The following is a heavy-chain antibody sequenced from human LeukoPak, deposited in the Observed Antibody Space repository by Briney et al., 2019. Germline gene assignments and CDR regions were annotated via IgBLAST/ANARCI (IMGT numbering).Heavy chain of an antibody. CDR3: AKKNGYDSSGYYYFDY. V-gene: IGHV3-23*01. J-gene: IGHJ4*02. CDR2: ISGSGGST. D-gene: IGHD3-22*01. CDR1: GFTFSSYA. Sequence: GGSLRLSCAASGFTFSSYAMSWVRQAPGKGLEWVSAISGSGGSTYYADSVKGRFTISRDNSKNTLYLQMNSLRAEDTAVYYCAKKNGYDSSGYYYFDYWGQGTLVTVSS.